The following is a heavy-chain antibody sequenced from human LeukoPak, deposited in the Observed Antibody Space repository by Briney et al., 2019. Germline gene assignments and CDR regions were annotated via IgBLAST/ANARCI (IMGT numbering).Heavy chain of an antibody. Sequence: SETLSLTCTVSGGSISSLSNYWGWIRQAPGQGLEWLGQICYSANTDYNPSLKSRVTISVDTSKNQFSLTLRSVTAADMAVYYCARHARFDSSAYYDYWGQGTLVTVSS. CDR2: ICYSANT. D-gene: IGHD3-22*01. CDR1: GGSISSLSNY. V-gene: IGHV4-39*01. J-gene: IGHJ4*02. CDR3: ARHARFDSSAYYDY.